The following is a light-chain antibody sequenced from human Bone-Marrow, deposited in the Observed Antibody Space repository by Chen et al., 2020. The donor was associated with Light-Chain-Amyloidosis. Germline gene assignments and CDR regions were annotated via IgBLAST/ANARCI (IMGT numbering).Light chain of an antibody. V-gene: IGLV2-23*02. J-gene: IGLJ1*01. CDR3: CSYAGSNTYV. CDR2: EVN. Sequence: QSALTQPASVSGSPGQSIPIPCTGTSSDVGSFNLVSWYQQHPGKAPKLMIYEVNKRPSGVSNRFSGSKSGNTASLTISGLQAEDEADYYCCSYAGSNTYVFGTETKVTVL. CDR1: SSDVGSFNL.